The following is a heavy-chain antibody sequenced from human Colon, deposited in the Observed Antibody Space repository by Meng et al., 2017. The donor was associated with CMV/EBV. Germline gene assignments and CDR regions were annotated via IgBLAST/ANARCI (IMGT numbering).Heavy chain of an antibody. CDR2: INPDSGDT. D-gene: IGHD6-19*01. CDR1: GYTFTDYS. Sequence: QVQLVQSGAEVKKPGASVKVSCKASGYTFTDYSIHWVRQAPGQGLEWMGRINPDSGDTNYAQKFKGRVTLTGYSSISTAYMELSSLRSDDMAVYYCVRDTSGWSLPYWGQGTLVTVSS. CDR3: VRDTSGWSLPY. J-gene: IGHJ4*02. V-gene: IGHV1-2*06.